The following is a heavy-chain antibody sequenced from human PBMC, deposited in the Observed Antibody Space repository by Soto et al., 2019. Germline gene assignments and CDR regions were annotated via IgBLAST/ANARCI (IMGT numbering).Heavy chain of an antibody. V-gene: IGHV4-31*03. D-gene: IGHD3-22*01. Sequence: SETLSLTCTVSGGSISSGGYYWSWIRQHPGKGLEWIGYIYYSGSTYYNPSLKSRVTISVDTSKNQFSLKLSSVTAADTAVYYCARDSSGCFDYWGQGTLVTVSS. CDR3: ARDSSGCFDY. CDR1: GGSISSGGYY. J-gene: IGHJ4*02. CDR2: IYYSGST.